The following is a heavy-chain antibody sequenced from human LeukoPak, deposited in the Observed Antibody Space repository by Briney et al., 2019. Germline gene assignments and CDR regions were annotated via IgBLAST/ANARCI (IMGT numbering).Heavy chain of an antibody. J-gene: IGHJ4*02. Sequence: GGSLRLSCAASGFTFNSYWMHWVRQVPGKGPVWVSRITSDGTNTNYAESVKGRFTISRDNAKNTLYLQMNSLGAEGTAMYYCARISYDSSGYFDYWGQGTLVTVSS. CDR2: ITSDGTNT. V-gene: IGHV3-74*01. CDR3: ARISYDSSGYFDY. CDR1: GFTFNSYW. D-gene: IGHD3-22*01.